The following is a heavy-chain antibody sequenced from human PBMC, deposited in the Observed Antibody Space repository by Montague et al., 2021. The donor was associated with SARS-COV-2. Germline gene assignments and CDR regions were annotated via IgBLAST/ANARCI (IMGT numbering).Heavy chain of an antibody. CDR1: GFTFSSYA. Sequence: SLRLSWAASGFTFSSYAMHWVRQAPGKGLEWVAVISYDGSNKYYADSVKGRFTISRDNSKNTLYLQMNSLRAEDTAVYYCARPNSGSYLRYFDLWGRGTLVTVSS. CDR2: ISYDGSNK. V-gene: IGHV3-30-3*01. D-gene: IGHD1-26*01. CDR3: ARPNSGSYLRYFDL. J-gene: IGHJ2*01.